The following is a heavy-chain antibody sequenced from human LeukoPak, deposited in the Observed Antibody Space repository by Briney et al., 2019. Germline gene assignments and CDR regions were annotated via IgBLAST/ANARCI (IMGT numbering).Heavy chain of an antibody. V-gene: IGHV3-30-3*01. CDR1: GFTFSSYT. J-gene: IGHJ4*02. CDR2: ISYDGSNE. CDR3: ARSAVAGSSLNFDY. Sequence: PGGSLRLSCAAPGFTFSSYTFHWVCQAPGKGLEWVAVISYDGSNEYYADSVKGRFTISRDNSKNTLYLQMNSLRAEDTAVYYCARSAVAGSSLNFDYWGQGTLVTVSS. D-gene: IGHD6-19*01.